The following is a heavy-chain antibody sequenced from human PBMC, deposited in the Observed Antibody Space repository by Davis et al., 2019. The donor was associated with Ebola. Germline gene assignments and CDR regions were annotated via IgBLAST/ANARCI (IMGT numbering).Heavy chain of an antibody. D-gene: IGHD3-22*01. V-gene: IGHV3-7*03. CDR2: IKQDGSEK. CDR1: GFTFSDYY. CDR3: ASITMIVVVTKLPGQSHFDY. Sequence: PGGSLRLSCAASGFTFSDYYMSWIRQAPGKGLEWVANIKQDGSEKYYVDSVKGRFTISRDNAKNSLYLQMNSLRAEDTAVYYCASITMIVVVTKLPGQSHFDYWGQGTLVTVSS. J-gene: IGHJ4*02.